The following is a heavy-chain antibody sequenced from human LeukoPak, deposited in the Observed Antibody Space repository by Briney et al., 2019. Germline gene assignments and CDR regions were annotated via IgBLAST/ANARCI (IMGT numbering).Heavy chain of an antibody. CDR1: GFTFDDYS. CDR3: ARDPHVEMATIGDY. CDR2: NKWKGGKT. J-gene: IGHJ4*02. V-gene: IGHV3-20*04. Sequence: GVSLRLYCAASGFTFDDYSMMWVRQAPGKGLEWVFGNKWKGGKTSYAESVKGRFTNSRDNAKNSLYLQMNNLRAEDTALYYCARDPHVEMATIGDYWGQGTLVTVSS. D-gene: IGHD5-24*01.